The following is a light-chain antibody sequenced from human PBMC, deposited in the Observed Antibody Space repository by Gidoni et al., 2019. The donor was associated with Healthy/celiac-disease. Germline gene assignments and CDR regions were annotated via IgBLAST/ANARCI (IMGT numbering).Light chain of an antibody. J-gene: IGLJ3*02. CDR2: DVS. Sequence: QSALTPPASVSGSPGQSITISCTGTSSDVGGYNYVSWYQQHPGKAPKLMIYDVSNRPSGVSNRFSASKSGNTASLTISGLQTEDEADYYCSSYTSSSTLCVFGGGTKLTVL. V-gene: IGLV2-14*01. CDR1: SSDVGGYNY. CDR3: SSYTSSSTLCV.